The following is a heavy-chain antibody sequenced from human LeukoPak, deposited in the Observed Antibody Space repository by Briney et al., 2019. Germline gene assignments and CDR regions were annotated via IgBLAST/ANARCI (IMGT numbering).Heavy chain of an antibody. CDR3: ARDLGATYYYYYMDV. CDR1: GGSISSGDYY. J-gene: IGHJ6*03. CDR2: IYYSGNT. Sequence: SETLSLTCTVSGGSISSGDYYWSWIRQPPGKGLEWIGYIYYSGNTYYNPSLKSRVTISVDTSKNQFSLKLSSVTAADTAVYYCARDLGATYYYYYMDVWGKGTTVTVSS. V-gene: IGHV4-30-4*08.